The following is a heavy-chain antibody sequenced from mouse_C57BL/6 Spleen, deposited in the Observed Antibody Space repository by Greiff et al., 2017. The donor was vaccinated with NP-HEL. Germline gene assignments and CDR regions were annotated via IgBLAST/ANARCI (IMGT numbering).Heavy chain of an antibody. Sequence: QVQLQQSGAELVKPGASVKISCKASGYAFSSYWMNWVKQRPGKGLEWIGQIYPGDGDTNYNGKFKGKATLTADKSSSTAYMQLSSLTSEDSAVYFCAGLLRGTWYAMDYWGQGTSVTVSS. CDR1: GYAFSSYW. CDR3: AGLLRGTWYAMDY. V-gene: IGHV1-80*01. J-gene: IGHJ4*01. CDR2: IYPGDGDT. D-gene: IGHD1-1*01.